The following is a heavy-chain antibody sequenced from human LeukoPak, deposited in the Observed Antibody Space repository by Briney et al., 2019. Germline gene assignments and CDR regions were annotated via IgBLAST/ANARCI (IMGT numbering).Heavy chain of an antibody. J-gene: IGHJ4*02. V-gene: IGHV3-23*01. CDR3: ATDGLTGTTDGTLES. D-gene: IGHD1-20*01. Sequence: GGSLRLSCAASGFTFSNYAMNGVRQAPGKGLEWVSRISGSGDSTYYADSVKGRFTISRDNSKNTLYLQMNSLRGEDTAMYYCATDGLTGTTDGTLESWGQGSLVTVSS. CDR2: ISGSGDST. CDR1: GFTFSNYA.